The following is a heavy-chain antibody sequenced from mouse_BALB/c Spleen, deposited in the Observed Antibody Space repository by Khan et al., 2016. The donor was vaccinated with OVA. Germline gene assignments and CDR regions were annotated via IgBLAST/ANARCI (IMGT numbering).Heavy chain of an antibody. Sequence: QVQLKQSGPGLVQPSQSLSITCTVSGFSLTNYGVHWVRQSPGKGLEWLGLIWSGGSTDYNAAFISRLSISKDNSKSQVFFKMNSLQANDTAIYYCARNYDYDEGLAYWGQGTLVTVSA. CDR1: GFSLTNYG. D-gene: IGHD2-4*01. CDR3: ARNYDYDEGLAY. CDR2: IWSGGST. J-gene: IGHJ3*01. V-gene: IGHV2-2*02.